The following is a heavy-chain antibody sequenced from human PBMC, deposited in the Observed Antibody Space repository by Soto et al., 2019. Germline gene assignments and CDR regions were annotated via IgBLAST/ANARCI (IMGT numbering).Heavy chain of an antibody. D-gene: IGHD3-22*01. Sequence: QVQLVQSGAEVKKPGSSVKVSCKASGGTFSSYAISWVRQAPGQGLEWMGGIIPIFGTANYAQKFQGRVTSTADESTSTAYMGLGRLRSEDTAVYYCARPTRYSYDSSGQSAWFDPWGQGTLVTVSS. CDR1: GGTFSSYA. CDR2: IIPIFGTA. J-gene: IGHJ5*02. CDR3: ARPTRYSYDSSGQSAWFDP. V-gene: IGHV1-69*12.